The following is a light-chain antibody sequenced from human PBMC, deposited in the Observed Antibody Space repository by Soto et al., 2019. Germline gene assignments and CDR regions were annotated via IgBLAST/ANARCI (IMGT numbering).Light chain of an antibody. J-gene: IGLJ2*01. V-gene: IGLV1-51*01. Sequence: QSVLTQPPSVSAAPGQKVTISCSGSSYNIGNNYISWYQQLPLTATKLLIYDNNKRPSGIPDRFSGSKSGTSATLGITGLQTGDEADYDCGTCDSSLSAVVFGRGTKLTVL. CDR1: SYNIGNNY. CDR3: GTCDSSLSAVV. CDR2: DNN.